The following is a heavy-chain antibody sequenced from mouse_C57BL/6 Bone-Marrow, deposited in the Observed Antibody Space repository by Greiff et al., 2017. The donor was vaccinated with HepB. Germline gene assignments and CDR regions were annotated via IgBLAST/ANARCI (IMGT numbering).Heavy chain of an antibody. CDR2: IDPETGGT. J-gene: IGHJ2*01. CDR3: TRSGKGGFDY. V-gene: IGHV1-15*01. Sequence: LQESGAELVRPGASVTLSCKASGYTFTDYEMHWVKQTPVHGLEWIGAIDPETGGTAYNQKFKGKAILTADKSSSTAYMELRSLTSEDSAVYYCTRSGKGGFDYWGQGTTLTVSS. D-gene: IGHD4-1*01. CDR1: GYTFTDYE.